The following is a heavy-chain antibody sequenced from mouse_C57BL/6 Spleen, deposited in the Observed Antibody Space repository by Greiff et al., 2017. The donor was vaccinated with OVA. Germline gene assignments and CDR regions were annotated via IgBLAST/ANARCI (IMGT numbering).Heavy chain of an antibody. V-gene: IGHV1-82*01. CDR2: IYPGDGDT. J-gene: IGHJ4*01. Sequence: ESGPELVKPGASVKISCKASGYAFSSSWMNWVKQRPGKGLEWIGRIYPGDGDTNYNGKFKGKATLTADKSSSTAYMQLSSLTSEDSAVYCCARGVAMDYWGQGTSVTVSS. CDR1: GYAFSSSW. CDR3: ARGVAMDY.